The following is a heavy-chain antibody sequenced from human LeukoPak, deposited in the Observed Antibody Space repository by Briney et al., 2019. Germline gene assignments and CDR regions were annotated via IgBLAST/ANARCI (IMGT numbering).Heavy chain of an antibody. CDR1: GGSFSVYY. CDR3: ARNEGEPGIGNGFDM. V-gene: IGHV4-34*01. Sequence: SETLSLTCAVYGGSFSVYYWNWIRQPPGKGLEWSGEINHSGSTNSIPSLKSRVTISLDTSKNEFSLRLSSVTAAETSVYYCARNEGEPGIGNGFDMWGEGTTVIVSS. J-gene: IGHJ3*02. CDR2: INHSGST. D-gene: IGHD1-26*01.